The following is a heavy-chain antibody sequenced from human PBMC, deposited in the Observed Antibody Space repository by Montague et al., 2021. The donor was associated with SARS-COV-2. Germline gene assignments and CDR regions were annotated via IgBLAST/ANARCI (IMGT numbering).Heavy chain of an antibody. CDR2: LSGTGYRT. V-gene: IGHV3-23*01. Sequence: SLRLSCAASGFTFNTHAMSWVRQAPGKGLEWVAGLSGTGYRTKYADSVKGRFTVSRDNSKNTLYLQMDNLRAGDTARYHCAKDSHTYGEYNVTNDAFDLWGQGTNVIVSS. CDR1: GFTFNTHA. J-gene: IGHJ3*01. CDR3: AKDSHTYGEYNVTNDAFDL. D-gene: IGHD4-17*01.